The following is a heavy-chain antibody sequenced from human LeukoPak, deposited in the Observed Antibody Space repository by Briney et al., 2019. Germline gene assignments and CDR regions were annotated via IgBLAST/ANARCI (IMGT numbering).Heavy chain of an antibody. D-gene: IGHD6-19*01. CDR2: IYYRGST. J-gene: IGHJ4*02. CDR1: GGSISSSSYY. CDR3: ARDLPGAGTSGGPFDD. Sequence: SETLSLTCTVSGGSISSSSYYWGWIRQPPGKGLEWIGTIYYRGSTYYNPSLKSRVTISIDTSKNQFSLKLSSVTAADTAAYYCARDLPGAGTSGGPFDDWGQGTLVSVSS. V-gene: IGHV4-39*07.